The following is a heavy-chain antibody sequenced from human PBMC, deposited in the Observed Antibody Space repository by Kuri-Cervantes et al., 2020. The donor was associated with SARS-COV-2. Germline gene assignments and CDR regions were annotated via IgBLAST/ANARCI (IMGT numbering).Heavy chain of an antibody. J-gene: IGHJ6*02. V-gene: IGHV1-58*01. CDR1: GFTFTSSA. Sequence: SVKVSCKASGFTFTSSAVQWVRQARGQRLEWIGWIVVGSGNTNYAQKFQERVTITRDMSTSTAYMEPSSLRSEDTAVYYCAASLLYRIYYYYGMDVWGQGTTVTVSS. CDR3: AASLLYRIYYYYGMDV. D-gene: IGHD1-26*01. CDR2: IVVGSGNT.